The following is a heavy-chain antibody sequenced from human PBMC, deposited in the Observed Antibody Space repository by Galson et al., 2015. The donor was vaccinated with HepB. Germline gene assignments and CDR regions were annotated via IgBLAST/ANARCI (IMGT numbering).Heavy chain of an antibody. J-gene: IGHJ2*01. CDR3: ARGGRLGQNWYFDL. CDR2: INHSGST. D-gene: IGHD1/OR15-1a*01. CDR1: GGSFSGYY. Sequence: SETLSLTCAVYGGSFSGYYWSWIRQPPGKGLEWIGEINHSGSTNYNPSLKSRVTISVDTSKNQFSLKLSSVAAADTAVYYCARGGRLGQNWYFDLWGRGTLVTVSS. V-gene: IGHV4-34*01.